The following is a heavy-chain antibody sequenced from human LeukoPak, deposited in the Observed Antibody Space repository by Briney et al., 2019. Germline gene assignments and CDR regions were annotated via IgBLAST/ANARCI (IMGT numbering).Heavy chain of an antibody. CDR2: ISSSSSYI. D-gene: IGHD3-22*01. CDR1: GFTFSSYS. Sequence: GGSLRLSCAASGFTFSSYSMNWVRQAPGKGLEWVSSISSSSSYIYYADSVKGRFTISRDNAKNSLYLQMNSLRAEDTAGYYCARYYYDSSGQRDYFDYWGQGTLVTVSS. V-gene: IGHV3-21*01. J-gene: IGHJ4*02. CDR3: ARYYYDSSGQRDYFDY.